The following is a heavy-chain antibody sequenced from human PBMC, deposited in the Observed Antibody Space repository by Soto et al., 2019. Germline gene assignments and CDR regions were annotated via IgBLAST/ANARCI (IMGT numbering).Heavy chain of an antibody. D-gene: IGHD3-3*01. CDR2: INHSGST. CDR3: ARSLRFLEWLPHSQYYYYYYGMDV. J-gene: IGHJ6*02. V-gene: IGHV4-34*01. Sequence: PSETLSLTCAVYGGSFSGYYWSWIRQPPGKGLEWIGEINHSGSTNYNPSLKSRVTISVDTSKNQFSLKLSSVTAADTAVYYCARSLRFLEWLPHSQYYYYYYGMDVWGQGTTVTVSS. CDR1: GGSFSGYY.